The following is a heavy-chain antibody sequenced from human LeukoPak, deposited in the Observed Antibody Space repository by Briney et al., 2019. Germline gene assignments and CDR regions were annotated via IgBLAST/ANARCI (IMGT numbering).Heavy chain of an antibody. J-gene: IGHJ4*02. V-gene: IGHV4-39*01. Sequence: PSETLSLTCTVSGGSISSSSYYWGWIRQPPGKGLEWIGSIYYSGSTYYNPSLKSRVTISVDTSKNQFSLKLSSVTAADTAAYYCARYCSSTSCLKYYFDYWGQGTLVTVSS. CDR2: IYYSGST. D-gene: IGHD2-2*01. CDR3: ARYCSSTSCLKYYFDY. CDR1: GGSISSSSYY.